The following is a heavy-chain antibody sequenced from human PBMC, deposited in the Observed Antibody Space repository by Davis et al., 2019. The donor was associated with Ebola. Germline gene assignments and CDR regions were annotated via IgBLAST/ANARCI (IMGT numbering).Heavy chain of an antibody. D-gene: IGHD1-26*01. CDR1: ALTFSGYW. J-gene: IGHJ3*02. CDR3: ARDGAGRDAFDI. V-gene: IGHV3-74*01. CDR2: INTHGNSA. Sequence: HTGGSLRLSCAASALTFSGYWMHWVRQAPGMGLVWASRINTHGNSADYADSVKGRFTISRDNAKNTLYLQMNRLRAEDTAIYYCARDGAGRDAFDIWGQGTVVTVSS.